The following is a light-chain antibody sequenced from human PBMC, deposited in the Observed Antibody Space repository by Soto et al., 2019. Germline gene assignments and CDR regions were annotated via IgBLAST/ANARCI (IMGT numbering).Light chain of an antibody. CDR2: EVS. Sequence: QSALTQPASVSGSPGQSITISCTGTSSDVGGYNYVSWYQQHPGKAPKLMIYEVSNRPSGVSNRFSGSKSGNTASLTISGLQAEDEADYYRSSYISSSTFVVFGGGTKLTVL. CDR3: SSYISSSTFVV. J-gene: IGLJ2*01. CDR1: SSDVGGYNY. V-gene: IGLV2-14*01.